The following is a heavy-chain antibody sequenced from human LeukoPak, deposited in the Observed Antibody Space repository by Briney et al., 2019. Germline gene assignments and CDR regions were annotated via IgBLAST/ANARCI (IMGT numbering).Heavy chain of an antibody. CDR1: GLIFSNYA. D-gene: IGHD4-17*01. V-gene: IGHV3-23*01. Sequence: GGSLRLSCAASGLIFSNYALTWVRQAPGQGLEWVSSITGSGYTYYADSVKGRFTISRDNSKNTLFLQMDSLRAEDTALYYCTSDPNGDYVGAFDMWGPGTLVTVSS. CDR2: ITGSGYT. CDR3: TSDPNGDYVGAFDM. J-gene: IGHJ3*02.